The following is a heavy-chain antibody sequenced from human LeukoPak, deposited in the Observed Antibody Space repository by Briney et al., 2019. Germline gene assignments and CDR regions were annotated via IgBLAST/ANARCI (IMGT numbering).Heavy chain of an antibody. D-gene: IGHD3-10*01. J-gene: IGHJ5*02. CDR3: ARVNLRGSNYNWFDP. CDR1: GFTFSSYS. V-gene: IGHV3-48*02. Sequence: GGSLRLSCAASGFTFSSYSMNWVRQAPGKGLEWVSYISSSSSTIYYADSVKGRFTISRDNAKNSLYLQMNSLRDEDTAVYYCARVNLRGSNYNWFDPWGQGTRVTVSS. CDR2: ISSSSSTI.